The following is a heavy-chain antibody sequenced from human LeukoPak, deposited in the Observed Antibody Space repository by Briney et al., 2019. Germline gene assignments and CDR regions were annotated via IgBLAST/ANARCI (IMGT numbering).Heavy chain of an antibody. Sequence: GGPLRLSCAASGFTFSNYHINWVRQAPGKGLEGVSYISSSSSTIYYPDSVKGRFTISRDNAKNSLYLQMNSLRAEDTAVYYCARDYYDSSGYLFDSWGQGTLVTVSS. D-gene: IGHD3-22*01. CDR2: ISSSSSTI. V-gene: IGHV3-48*04. CDR3: ARDYYDSSGYLFDS. J-gene: IGHJ4*02. CDR1: GFTFSNYH.